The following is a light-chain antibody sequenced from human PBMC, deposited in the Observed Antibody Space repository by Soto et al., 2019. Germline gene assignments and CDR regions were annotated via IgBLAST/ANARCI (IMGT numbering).Light chain of an antibody. V-gene: IGKV3-20*01. Sequence: EIVLTQSPGTLSLSPGERATLSCRASQSVSSTYLAWYQQKPGQAPRLLIYGDSSRATGIPDRFSRSESGTDFTRTISRLEPEDVAVYYCQQDGSSPPWTFGQGTKVEIK. CDR1: QSVSSTY. CDR2: GDS. J-gene: IGKJ1*01. CDR3: QQDGSSPPWT.